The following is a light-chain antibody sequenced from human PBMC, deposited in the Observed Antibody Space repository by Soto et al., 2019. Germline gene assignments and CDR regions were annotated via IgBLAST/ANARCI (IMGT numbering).Light chain of an antibody. CDR2: GAS. CDR3: QQYNTWPRT. CDR1: QPISRN. Sequence: EIVMTQSPDNLSVSLGQGATLSCRASQPISRNLAWYQQKPGQAPRLLIYGASTRATDIPGRFSGGGSGTEFTLTISSLQSEDFATYFCQQYNTWPRTFGQGTKVEVK. J-gene: IGKJ1*01. V-gene: IGKV3-15*01.